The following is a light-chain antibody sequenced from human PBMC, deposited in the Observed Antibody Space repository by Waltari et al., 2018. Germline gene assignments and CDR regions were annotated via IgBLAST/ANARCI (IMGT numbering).Light chain of an antibody. CDR3: GTWDNSLKTWV. J-gene: IGLJ3*02. CDR2: ENN. V-gene: IGLV1-51*02. CDR1: SSNIGANN. Sequence: QSILTQPPSISAAPGQRVTIPCSGGSSNIGANNVSWYQQLPGTAPKLLIYENNKRPSGILDRFSGSKSGTSATLGITGLQTGDEADYYCGTWDNSLKTWVFGGGTKLTVL.